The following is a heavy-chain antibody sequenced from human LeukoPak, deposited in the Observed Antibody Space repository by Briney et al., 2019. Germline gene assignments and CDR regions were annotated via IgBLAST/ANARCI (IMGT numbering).Heavy chain of an antibody. CDR2: IWYGGSNK. Sequence: GGSLRLSCAASGFTFSSYGMHWVRQAPGKGLEWVAVIWYGGSNKYYADSVKGRFTISRDNSKNTLYLQMNSLRAEDTAVYYCAKGVLYYMDVWGKGTTVTVSS. V-gene: IGHV3-30*02. CDR3: AKGVLYYMDV. J-gene: IGHJ6*03. CDR1: GFTFSSYG.